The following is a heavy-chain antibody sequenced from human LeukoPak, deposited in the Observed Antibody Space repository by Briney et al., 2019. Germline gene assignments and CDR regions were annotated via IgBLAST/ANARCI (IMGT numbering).Heavy chain of an antibody. J-gene: IGHJ4*02. Sequence: PGGPLRLSCAASGFTFSSYGMHWVRQAPGKGLEWVAVTWYDGRNNYYAASVKGRFTISRDDSKTTVYLLMNSLRAEDTAVYYCATAAPASGWYFDYWGQGTLVTVSS. CDR1: GFTFSSYG. CDR2: TWYDGRNN. D-gene: IGHD6-19*01. CDR3: ATAAPASGWYFDY. V-gene: IGHV3-33*01.